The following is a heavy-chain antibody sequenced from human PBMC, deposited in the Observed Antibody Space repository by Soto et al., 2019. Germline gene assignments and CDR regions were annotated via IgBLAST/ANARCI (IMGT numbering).Heavy chain of an antibody. Sequence: SETLSLTCTVSGGSISSYYWSWIRQPPGKGLEWIGYIYYRGSTNYNPSLKSRVTISVDTSKNQFSLKLSSVTAADTAVYYCAREGFVLVPTTVNSDYYYYAMDVWGQGTTVTVSS. J-gene: IGHJ6*02. V-gene: IGHV4-59*01. CDR1: GGSISSYY. CDR3: AREGFVLVPTTVNSDYYYYAMDV. D-gene: IGHD4-17*01. CDR2: IYYRGST.